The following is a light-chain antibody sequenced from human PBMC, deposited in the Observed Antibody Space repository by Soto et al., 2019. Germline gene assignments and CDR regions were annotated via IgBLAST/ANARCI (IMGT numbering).Light chain of an antibody. CDR3: SSYTSSSTNVV. J-gene: IGLJ2*01. CDR2: DVS. V-gene: IGLV2-14*01. CDR1: SSDVGGYNY. Sequence: QSALTQPASVSGSPGQSITISCTGTSSDVGGYNYVSWYQQHPGKAPKLMIYDVSNRPSGVSNRFSGSKSGNTASLTISGLXAXXEADYYCSSYTSSSTNVVFGGGTKLTVL.